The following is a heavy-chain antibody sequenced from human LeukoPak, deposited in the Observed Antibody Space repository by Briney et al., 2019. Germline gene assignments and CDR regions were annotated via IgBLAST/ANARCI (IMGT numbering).Heavy chain of an antibody. CDR1: GYTFTSYA. CDR3: ARAGDIVVVPAALFDY. V-gene: IGHV7-4-1*02. CDR2: INTNIGNP. D-gene: IGHD2-2*01. Sequence: ASVKVSCKASGYTFTSYAMNWVRQAPGQGLEWMGWINTNIGNPTYAQGFTGRFVFSLDTSVSTAYLQISSLKAEDTAVYYCARAGDIVVVPAALFDYWGQGTLVTVSS. J-gene: IGHJ4*02.